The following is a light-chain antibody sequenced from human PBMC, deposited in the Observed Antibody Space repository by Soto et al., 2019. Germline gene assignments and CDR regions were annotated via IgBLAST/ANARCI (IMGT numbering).Light chain of an antibody. CDR2: EGS. V-gene: IGLV2-23*01. J-gene: IGLJ1*01. Sequence: QSALTQPASVSGSPGQSIAISCTGSSSDVGSYNLVSWYQQHPGEAPKVMIYEGSKRPSGVSNRFSGSKSGNTASLTISGLQAEDEADYYCCSYAGSSTYVFGTGTKLTVL. CDR3: CSYAGSSTYV. CDR1: SSDVGSYNL.